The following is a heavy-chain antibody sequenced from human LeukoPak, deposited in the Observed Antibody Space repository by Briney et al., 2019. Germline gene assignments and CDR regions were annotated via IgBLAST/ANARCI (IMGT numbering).Heavy chain of an antibody. J-gene: IGHJ4*02. Sequence: APVKVSCKASGYTFTGYYMHWVRQAPGQGLEWMGWINPNSGGTNYAQKFQGRVTMTRDTSISTAYMELSRLRSDDTAVYYCARGPLYSSSWYGFDYWGQGTLVTVSS. CDR2: INPNSGGT. CDR1: GYTFTGYY. V-gene: IGHV1-2*02. CDR3: ARGPLYSSSWYGFDY. D-gene: IGHD6-13*01.